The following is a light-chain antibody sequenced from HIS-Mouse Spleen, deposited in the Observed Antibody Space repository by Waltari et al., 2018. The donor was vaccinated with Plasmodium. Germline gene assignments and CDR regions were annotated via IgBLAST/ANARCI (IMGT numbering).Light chain of an antibody. V-gene: IGLV3-10*01. CDR1: ALPKKY. J-gene: IGLJ3*02. CDR2: EDS. CDR3: YSTDSSGNHRV. Sequence: SYELTQPPSVSVSPGQTARLTCSGDALPKKYAHWYQQMSGQAPVLVIYEDSKRPSGIPERFSGSSSGTMATLTISVAQVEDEADYYCYSTDSSGNHRVFGGGTKLTVL.